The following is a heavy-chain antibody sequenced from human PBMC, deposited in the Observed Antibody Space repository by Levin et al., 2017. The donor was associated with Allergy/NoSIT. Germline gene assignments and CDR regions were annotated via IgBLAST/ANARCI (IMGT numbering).Heavy chain of an antibody. CDR2: IVFDGNDQ. D-gene: IGHD2-15*01. V-gene: IGHV3-30*18. CDR3: AKPGYCSGNTCQSHDALDV. J-gene: IGHJ3*01. Sequence: GESLKISCAASGFQFSLYGMHWVRQAPGKGLEWVALIVFDGNDQYYADSVKGRFTISRDNSKNTLYLQRSSLRENDTAIYYCAKPGYCSGNTCQSHDALDVWGQGTLVIVSS. CDR1: GFQFSLYG.